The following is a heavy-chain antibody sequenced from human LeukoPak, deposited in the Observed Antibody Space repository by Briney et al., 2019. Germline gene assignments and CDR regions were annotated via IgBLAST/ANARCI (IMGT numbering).Heavy chain of an antibody. D-gene: IGHD3-3*01. CDR3: ARNFWSGYYRMGGYYYYMDV. Sequence: ASVKLSCKASGYTFTGYYMHWVRQAPGQGLEWMGRINPNSGGTNYAQKFQGRVTMTRDTSISTAYMELSRLRSDDTAVYYCARNFWSGYYRMGGYYYYMDVWGKGTTVTVSS. J-gene: IGHJ6*03. V-gene: IGHV1-2*06. CDR2: INPNSGGT. CDR1: GYTFTGYY.